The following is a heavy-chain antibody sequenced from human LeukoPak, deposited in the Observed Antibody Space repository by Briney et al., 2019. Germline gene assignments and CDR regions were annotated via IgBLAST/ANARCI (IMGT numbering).Heavy chain of an antibody. D-gene: IGHD1-26*01. CDR3: ARETRVGATPRFDP. Sequence: ASVKVSCKVSGYTLTELSMHWVRQATGQGLEWMGWMNPNSGNTGYAQKFQGRVTITRNTSISTAYMELSSLRSEDTAVYYCARETRVGATPRFDPWGQGTLVTVSS. CDR2: MNPNSGNT. V-gene: IGHV1-8*03. J-gene: IGHJ5*02. CDR1: GYTLTELS.